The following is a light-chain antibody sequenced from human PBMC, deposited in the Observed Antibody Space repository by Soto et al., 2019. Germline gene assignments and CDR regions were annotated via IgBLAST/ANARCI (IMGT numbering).Light chain of an antibody. CDR1: QSVRSSY. J-gene: IGKJ1*01. CDR2: GAS. Sequence: EVGLSRCPGTRSLSPGQRATRSRRASQSVRSSYLAWYQQKPVPAPRLLTTGASGRAAGIPDRFSGSGSGTDFALTISRLEPEDFAVYYCKQYGSLHTPCTFGQGTKVDIK. V-gene: IGKV3-20*01. CDR3: KQYGSLHTPCT.